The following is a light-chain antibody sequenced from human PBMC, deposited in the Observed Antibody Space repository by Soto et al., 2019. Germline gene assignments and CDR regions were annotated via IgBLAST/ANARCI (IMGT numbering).Light chain of an antibody. CDR2: GAS. V-gene: IGKV3-15*01. Sequence: EIVMTQSPATLSVSPGERATLSCMASQNIGSNLAWYQQRPGQTPRLLIYGASTWATGIPARFSGSGSGTEFTLTISRLQSEDFAVYYCQQYNNWPRKFGQGTKVEIK. CDR1: QNIGSN. J-gene: IGKJ1*01. CDR3: QQYNNWPRK.